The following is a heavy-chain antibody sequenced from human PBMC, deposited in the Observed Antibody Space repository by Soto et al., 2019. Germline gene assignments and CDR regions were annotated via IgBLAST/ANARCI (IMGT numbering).Heavy chain of an antibody. V-gene: IGHV4-31*03. Sequence: QVQLQESGPGLVKPSQTLSLTCTVSGGSISSGGYYWSWIRQHPGKGLEWFGYIYYSGSTYYNPSLKSRVTISVDTSKNQFSLKLSSVTAADTAVYYCARDQVMTTGVGFDPWGQGTLVTVSS. D-gene: IGHD3-22*01. CDR1: GGSISSGGYY. J-gene: IGHJ5*02. CDR3: ARDQVMTTGVGFDP. CDR2: IYYSGST.